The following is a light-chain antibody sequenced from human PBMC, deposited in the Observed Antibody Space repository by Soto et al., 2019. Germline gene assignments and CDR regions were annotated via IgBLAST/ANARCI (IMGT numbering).Light chain of an antibody. CDR1: QSVSSSY. J-gene: IGKJ5*01. Sequence: ETVMTQSPATLSVSPGERATLSCRAIQSVSSSYLAWYQQKPGQAPRLLIYGASNRATGIPDRFSGSGSGTDFTLIINRLEPEDVAIYYCQQYGGSPRITFGQGTRLEIK. CDR3: QQYGGSPRIT. CDR2: GAS. V-gene: IGKV3-20*01.